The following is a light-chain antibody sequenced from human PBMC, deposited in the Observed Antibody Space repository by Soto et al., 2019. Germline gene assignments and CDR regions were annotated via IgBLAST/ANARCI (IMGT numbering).Light chain of an antibody. CDR1: QSVTSKY. J-gene: IGKJ2*01. Sequence: EIVLTQSPGTLSLSPGERATLSCRASQSVTSKYLAWYQHKPGQAPRCLIYGAASMSTGIPDRFSGSGSGTDFNLSISSPEPDDVAVYYCQQDGTSLTFGQGTKLESK. CDR3: QQDGTSLT. CDR2: GAA. V-gene: IGKV3-20*01.